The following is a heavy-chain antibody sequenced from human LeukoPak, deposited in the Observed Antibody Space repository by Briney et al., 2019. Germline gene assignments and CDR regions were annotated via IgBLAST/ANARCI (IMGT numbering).Heavy chain of an antibody. CDR1: GSRFTSYW. J-gene: IGHJ5*02. V-gene: IGHV5-51*01. CDR2: IYPGDSDT. Sequence: GESLKISFKGSGSRFTSYWIGWVRQMPGKGLEWMGIIYPGDSDTRYSPSFQGQVTISADKSISTAYLQWSSLKASDTAMYYCAREYSSGWYRWFDPWGQGTLVTVSS. CDR3: AREYSSGWYRWFDP. D-gene: IGHD6-19*01.